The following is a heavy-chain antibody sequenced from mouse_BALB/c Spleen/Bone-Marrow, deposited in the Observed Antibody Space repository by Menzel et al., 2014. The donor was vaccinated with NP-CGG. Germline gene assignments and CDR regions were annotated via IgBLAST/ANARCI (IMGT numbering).Heavy chain of an antibody. D-gene: IGHD1-2*01. V-gene: IGHV4-1*02. CDR1: GFDFSRYW. CDR3: ARVHYYGYEAY. Sequence: EVQRVESGGGLVQPGGSLKLSCAASGFDFSRYWMSWVRQAPGKGLEWIGEINPDSSAINYAPSLKDKFIIPRDNAKNTLYLQMSKVRSEDTALYYCARVHYYGYEAYWGQGTLVTVSA. CDR2: INPDSSAI. J-gene: IGHJ3*01.